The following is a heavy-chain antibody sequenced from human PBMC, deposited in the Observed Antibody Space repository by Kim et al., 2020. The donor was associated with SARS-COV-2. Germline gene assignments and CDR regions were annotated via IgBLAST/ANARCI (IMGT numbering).Heavy chain of an antibody. J-gene: IGHJ4*02. CDR3: MKGGWGWIWDH. Sequence: GGSLRISCTTSGFTFNGYAMSWVRQAPGKGLEWVSSIDGSDGTTYYVDSVKGRFTISRDNSKNTLYLQMNSLRADDTAVYYCMKGGWGWIWDHWGQGTRVTVSS. V-gene: IGHV3-23*01. CDR2: IDGSDGTT. D-gene: IGHD2-2*03. CDR1: GFTFNGYA.